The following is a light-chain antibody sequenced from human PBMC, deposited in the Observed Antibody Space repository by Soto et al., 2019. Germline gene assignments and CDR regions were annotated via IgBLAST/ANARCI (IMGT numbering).Light chain of an antibody. V-gene: IGKV3-20*01. CDR3: QQYGSSPLT. J-gene: IGKJ4*01. CDR2: GAS. Sequence: ETVLTQSPDTLSLSPGERATLSCRASQSVSSSYLAWYQQKPGQAPRLLIYGASSRATGIPDRFSGSGSGTDFTLTISRLEPEDFAVYYCQQYGSSPLTFGGGTKVEIK. CDR1: QSVSSSY.